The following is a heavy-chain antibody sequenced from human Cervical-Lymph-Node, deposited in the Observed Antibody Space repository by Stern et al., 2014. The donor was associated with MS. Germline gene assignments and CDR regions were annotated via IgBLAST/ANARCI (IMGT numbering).Heavy chain of an antibody. Sequence: EVQLLESGGGLVKPGGSLRLSCATSGLPFNNAWMIWIRQSPRKGLEWVGRIKSKADNGTTDFAAPVKGRFSISRDDSKNTVYLQMNSLKIEDTAVYYCTSDAGHWGQGTLVTVSA. CDR3: TSDAGH. CDR1: GLPFNNAW. J-gene: IGHJ4*02. V-gene: IGHV3-15*01. CDR2: IKSKADNGTT.